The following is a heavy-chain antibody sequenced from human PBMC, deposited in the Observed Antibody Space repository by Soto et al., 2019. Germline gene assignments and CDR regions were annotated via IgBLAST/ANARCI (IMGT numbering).Heavy chain of an antibody. V-gene: IGHV3-9*01. CDR2: IRWNSGAI. Sequence: EVQLVESGGGLVQPGRSLRLSCAVSGFTFEDYAMIWVRQVPGKGLECVSSIRWNSGAIDYAASVKGRFTISRDNAKKSLYLEMNSLRVEDTALYFCAKGARSGWPWYFDLWGRGTLVTVSS. J-gene: IGHJ2*01. CDR1: GFTFEDYA. D-gene: IGHD6-19*01. CDR3: AKGARSGWPWYFDL.